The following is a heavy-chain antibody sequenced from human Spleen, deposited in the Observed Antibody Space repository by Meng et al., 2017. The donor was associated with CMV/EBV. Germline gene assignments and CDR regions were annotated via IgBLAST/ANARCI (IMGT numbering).Heavy chain of an antibody. Sequence: GESLKISCAASGFTFSSSWMHWVCQAPEKGLEWVADIKCDGSEKYYVDSVKGRLTISRDNAKNTLYLQMSGLRAEDTAVYYCARDRAAFDMWGQGTMVTVSS. D-gene: IGHD3-10*01. J-gene: IGHJ3*02. CDR1: GFTFSSSW. CDR2: IKCDGSEK. CDR3: ARDRAAFDM. V-gene: IGHV3-52*01.